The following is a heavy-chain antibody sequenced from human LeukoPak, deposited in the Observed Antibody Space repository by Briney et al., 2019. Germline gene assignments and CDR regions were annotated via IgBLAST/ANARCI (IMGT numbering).Heavy chain of an antibody. V-gene: IGHV3-23*01. D-gene: IGHD2-8*02. Sequence: GGSLRLSCAASGFTFSSYAMSWVRQAPGKGLEWVSAISGSGGSTYYADSVKGRFTISRDNSKNTLYLQMNSLRAEDTAVYHCAKDLDAILVGWFDPWGQGTLVTVSS. CDR3: AKDLDAILVGWFDP. CDR1: GFTFSSYA. J-gene: IGHJ5*02. CDR2: ISGSGGST.